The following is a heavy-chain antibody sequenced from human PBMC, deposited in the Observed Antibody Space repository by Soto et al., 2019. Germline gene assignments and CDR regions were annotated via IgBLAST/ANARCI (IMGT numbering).Heavy chain of an antibody. V-gene: IGHV3-23*01. Sequence: EGQLLQSGGGLVQPGGSLRLSCAASGFTFRSHEMSWVRQVPGKGPEWVSTINTGGATTYSADSVKGRFTISRDNFGNTLDLQMNSLRAEDTAVYFWGKRLGGFGEGAFDIWGQGTIVTVSS. D-gene: IGHD3-16*01. CDR2: INTGGATT. CDR1: GFTFRSHE. J-gene: IGHJ3*02. CDR3: GKRLGGFGEGAFDI.